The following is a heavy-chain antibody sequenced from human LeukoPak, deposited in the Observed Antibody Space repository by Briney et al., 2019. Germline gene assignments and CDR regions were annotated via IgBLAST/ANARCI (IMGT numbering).Heavy chain of an antibody. CDR2: ITGSGDNT. CDR3: AKRILGVAIEH. CDR1: GFTFSSYA. V-gene: IGHV3-23*01. Sequence: GGSLRLSCAASGFTFSSYAMSWVRQAPGKGLEWVSEITGSGDNTDYAGSVKGRFTISRDNSKNTLYLQMNSLSGADTAVYYCAKRILGVAIEHWGQGTLVTVSS. J-gene: IGHJ4*02. D-gene: IGHD1-26*01.